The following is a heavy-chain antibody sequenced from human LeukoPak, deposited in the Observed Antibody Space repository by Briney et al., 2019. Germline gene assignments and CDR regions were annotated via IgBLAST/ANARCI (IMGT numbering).Heavy chain of an antibody. CDR3: ARHDNDDDFDY. CDR2: INMYTANP. CDR1: GYTFIRYA. J-gene: IGHJ4*02. D-gene: IGHD3-16*01. V-gene: IGHV7-4-1*02. Sequence: RRASVKVSCKASGYTFIRYAINWLRQVPGQGLEWMGWINMYTANPAYAQGFTERFVFSLDTSVSTAYLEISNLKAEDTAVYYCARHDNDDDFDYWGQGTLVTVSS.